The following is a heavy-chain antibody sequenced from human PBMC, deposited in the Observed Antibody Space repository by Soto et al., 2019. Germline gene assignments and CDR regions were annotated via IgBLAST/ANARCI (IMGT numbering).Heavy chain of an antibody. CDR2: IRSKAYGGTT. Sequence: SGFTFRSYAMSWFRQAPGKGLEWVGFIRSKAYGGTTEYAASVKGRFTISRDDSKSIAYLQMNSLKTEDTAVYYCTRDRGVGENYFDYWGQGTLVTVSS. V-gene: IGHV3-49*03. J-gene: IGHJ4*02. D-gene: IGHD3-16*01. CDR3: TRDRGVGENYFDY. CDR1: GFTFRSYA.